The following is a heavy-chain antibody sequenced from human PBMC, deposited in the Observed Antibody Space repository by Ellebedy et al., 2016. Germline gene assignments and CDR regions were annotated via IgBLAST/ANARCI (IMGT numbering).Heavy chain of an antibody. V-gene: IGHV3-48*01. D-gene: IGHD6-19*01. Sequence: GESLKISCAGYGFNFGDFAISWVRQAPGEGLEWVSYISSSSSTVYYVDSVKGRFTISRDSSKDTLYLEMDSLRADDTAIYYCAKCRHINGCLLEYWGQGTLVTVSS. CDR2: ISSSSSTV. CDR3: AKCRHINGCLLEY. CDR1: GFNFGDFA. J-gene: IGHJ4*02.